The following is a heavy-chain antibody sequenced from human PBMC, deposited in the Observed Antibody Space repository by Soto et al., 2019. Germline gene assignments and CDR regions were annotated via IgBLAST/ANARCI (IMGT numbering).Heavy chain of an antibody. V-gene: IGHV4-59*01. D-gene: IGHD2-2*01. CDR1: GGSISSYY. CDR3: ARVRYCSSTSCYYYYYMDV. Sequence: QVQLQESGPGLVKPSETLSLTCTVSGGSISSYYWSWIRQPPGKGLEWIGYIYYSGSTNYNPSLKSRVTISVDTSKNQFSLKLSSVTAADTAVYYCARVRYCSSTSCYYYYYMDVWGKGTTVTVSS. J-gene: IGHJ6*03. CDR2: IYYSGST.